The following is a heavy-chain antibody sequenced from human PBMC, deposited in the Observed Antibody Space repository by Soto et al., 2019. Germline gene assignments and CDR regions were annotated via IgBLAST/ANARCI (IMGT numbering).Heavy chain of an antibody. Sequence: GASVKVSCKASGYTFTGYYMHWVRQAPGQGLEWMGWINPNSGGTNYAQKFQGRVTMTRDTSISTAYMELSRLRSDDTAVYYCARGRPRNYGGNSNLDYWGQGTLVTVSS. CDR2: INPNSGGT. CDR1: GYTFTGYY. CDR3: ARGRPRNYGGNSNLDY. D-gene: IGHD4-17*01. V-gene: IGHV1-2*02. J-gene: IGHJ4*02.